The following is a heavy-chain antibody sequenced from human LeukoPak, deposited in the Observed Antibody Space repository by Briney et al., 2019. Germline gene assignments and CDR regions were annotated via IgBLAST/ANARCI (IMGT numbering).Heavy chain of an antibody. V-gene: IGHV4-4*07. J-gene: IGHJ4*02. CDR3: ARGDYYGSGSYGIFDY. CDR2: IYTSGST. Sequence: SETLSLTCTVSGGSISSYYWSWIRQPAGKGLEWIGRIYTSGSTNYNPSLKSRVTMSVDTSKNQFSLKLSSVTAADTAVYYCARGDYYGSGSYGIFDYWGQGTLVTVSS. D-gene: IGHD3-10*01. CDR1: GGSISSYY.